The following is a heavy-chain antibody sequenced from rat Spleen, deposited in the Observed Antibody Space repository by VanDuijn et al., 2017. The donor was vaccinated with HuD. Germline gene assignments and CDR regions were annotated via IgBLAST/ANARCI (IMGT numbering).Heavy chain of an antibody. CDR2: INYDGSNT. Sequence: EVQLVESGGGLVQPGRSMKLSCAASGFTFSNYDMAWVRQAPTKGLEWVASINYDGSNTYYRDSVKGRFTISRDNAKSTLYLQMDSLRSEDTATYYCARKWDPYWYFDFWGPGTMVTVSS. CDR3: ARKWDPYWYFDF. V-gene: IGHV5-25*01. J-gene: IGHJ1*01. D-gene: IGHD1-7*01. CDR1: GFTFSNYD.